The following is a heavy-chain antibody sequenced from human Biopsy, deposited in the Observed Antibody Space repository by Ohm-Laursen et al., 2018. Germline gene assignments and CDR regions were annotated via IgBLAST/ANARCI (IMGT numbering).Heavy chain of an antibody. D-gene: IGHD1-26*01. J-gene: IGHJ2*01. CDR3: ARHAPSYSGSYWRYFDL. CDR1: GGFISSYY. V-gene: IGHV4-59*08. CDR2: IYYTGCT. Sequence: TLSLTCTVSGGFISSYYWRWIRQPPGKGLEWIGYIYYTGCTNYNPSLKSRVTISVDTSMNHLSLRLTSVTAADTAVYYCARHAPSYSGSYWRYFDLWGRGTLVTVSS.